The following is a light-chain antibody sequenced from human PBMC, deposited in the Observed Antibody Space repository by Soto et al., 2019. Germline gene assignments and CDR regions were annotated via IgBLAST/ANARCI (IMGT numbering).Light chain of an antibody. CDR3: QSYDSNMV. CDR1: SSNIGAGYD. V-gene: IGLV1-40*01. Sequence: QSVLTQPPSVSGAPGQRVTISCTGNSSNIGAGYDVHWYQQLPGTAPKLLIFGNSNRPSGVPDRFSASKSGTSASLAITGLQAEDEADYYCQSYDSNMVFGTETKVTVL. J-gene: IGLJ1*01. CDR2: GNS.